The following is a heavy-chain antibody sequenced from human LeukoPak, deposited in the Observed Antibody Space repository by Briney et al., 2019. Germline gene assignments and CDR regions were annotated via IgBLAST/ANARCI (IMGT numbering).Heavy chain of an antibody. CDR3: AELGITMIGGV. J-gene: IGHJ6*04. CDR2: IKSKTDGGTT. CDR1: GFTFSNAW. D-gene: IGHD3-10*02. Sequence: GGSLRLSCAASGFTFSNAWMSWVRQAPGKGLEWVGRIKSKTDGGTTDYAAPVKGRFTISRDNAKNSLYLQMNSLRAEDTAVYYCAELGITMIGGVWGKGTTVTISS. V-gene: IGHV3-15*01.